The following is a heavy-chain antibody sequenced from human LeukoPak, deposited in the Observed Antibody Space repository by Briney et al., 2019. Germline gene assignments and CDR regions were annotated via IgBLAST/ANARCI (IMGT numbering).Heavy chain of an antibody. D-gene: IGHD4-23*01. CDR1: GFTFSSYG. J-gene: IGHJ5*02. CDR2: ISYDGSNK. V-gene: IGHV3-30*03. CDR3: ARDSYGGQGWFDP. Sequence: PGRSLRLSCAASGFTFSSYGMHWVRQAPGKGLEWVAVISYDGSNKYYADSVKGRFTISRDNSKNTLYLQMNSLRAEDTAVYYCARDSYGGQGWFDPWGQGTLVTVSS.